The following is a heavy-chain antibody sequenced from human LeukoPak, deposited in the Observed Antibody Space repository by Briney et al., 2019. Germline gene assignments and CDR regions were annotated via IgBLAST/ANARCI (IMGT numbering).Heavy chain of an antibody. CDR1: GGTFSIYA. V-gene: IGHV1-69*13. CDR2: IIPLFGTP. Sequence: ASVKVSCKASGGTFSIYAINWVRQAPGQGLEWMGGIIPLFGTPNYAQKFQGRVTITADESTNTAYMELNSLRSEDTAVYYCARGTEEYSKSSGWFDPWGQGTLVIVSP. J-gene: IGHJ5*02. D-gene: IGHD6-6*01. CDR3: ARGTEEYSKSSGWFDP.